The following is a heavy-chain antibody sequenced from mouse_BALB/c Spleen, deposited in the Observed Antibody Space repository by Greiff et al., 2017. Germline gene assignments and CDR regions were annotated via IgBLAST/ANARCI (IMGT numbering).Heavy chain of an antibody. CDR3: ARDGASTMITTAWFAY. V-gene: IGHV2-9*02. D-gene: IGHD2-4*01. J-gene: IGHJ3*01. CDR1: GFSLTSYG. CDR2: IWAGGST. Sequence: QVQLKESGPGLVAPSQSLSITCTVSGFSLTSYGVHWVRQPPGKGLEWLGVIWAGGSTNYNSALMSRLSISKDNSMSQVFLKMNSLQTDDTAMYYCARDGASTMITTAWFAYWGQGTLVTVSA.